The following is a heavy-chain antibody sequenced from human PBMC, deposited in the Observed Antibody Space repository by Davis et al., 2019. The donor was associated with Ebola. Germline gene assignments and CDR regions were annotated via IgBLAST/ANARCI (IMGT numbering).Heavy chain of an antibody. CDR2: INHSGST. CDR3: ARVVTGTQSRFDY. J-gene: IGHJ4*02. D-gene: IGHD1-20*01. V-gene: IGHV4-34*09. CDR1: GGSFSGYY. Sequence: LRLSCAVYGGSFSGYYWSWIRQPPGKGLEWIGEINHSGSTNYNPSLKSRVTISVDTSKNQFSLKLSSVTAADPAVYYCARVVTGTQSRFDYWGQGTLVTVSS.